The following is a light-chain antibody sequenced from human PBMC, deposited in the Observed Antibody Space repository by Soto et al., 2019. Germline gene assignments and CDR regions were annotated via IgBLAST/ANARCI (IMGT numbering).Light chain of an antibody. V-gene: IGLV2-14*03. CDR2: DVS. Sequence: QSALTQPASVSGSPGQSITISCTGTSSDVGGYNYVSWYQHHPGKAPKLMIYDVSNRPSGVSNRFSGSKSGNTASLTISGLRAEDEADYYCSSYTRSSTLYVVFGGGTKLTVL. CDR3: SSYTRSSTLYVV. J-gene: IGLJ2*01. CDR1: SSDVGGYNY.